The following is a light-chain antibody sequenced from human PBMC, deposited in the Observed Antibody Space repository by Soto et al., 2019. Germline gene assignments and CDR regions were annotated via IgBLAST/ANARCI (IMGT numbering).Light chain of an antibody. CDR3: TSYTGDDFTFI. V-gene: IGLV2-18*02. J-gene: IGLJ1*01. CDR2: EAS. CDR1: STDFVSYNR. Sequence: QSALTQPPSVSGSPGQSVTISCTGTSTDFVSYNRVSWYQQPPGTAPKLIIYEASNRPSGVPDRFSGSKSGNTASLTISGLQPDDEAEYHCTSYTGDDFTFIFGTGTKVTVL.